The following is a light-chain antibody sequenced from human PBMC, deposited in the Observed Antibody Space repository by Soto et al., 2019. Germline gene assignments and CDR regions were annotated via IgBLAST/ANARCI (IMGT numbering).Light chain of an antibody. Sequence: QLVLTQPRSVSGSPGQSVTISCTGTSSDVGGYNYVSWHQQHPGKAPKLMIYDVSKRPSGVPDRFSGSKSGNTASLTISGLQAEDEADYYCCSYAGSYTYVFGTGTKVTVL. CDR2: DVS. CDR3: CSYAGSYTYV. V-gene: IGLV2-11*01. CDR1: SSDVGGYNY. J-gene: IGLJ1*01.